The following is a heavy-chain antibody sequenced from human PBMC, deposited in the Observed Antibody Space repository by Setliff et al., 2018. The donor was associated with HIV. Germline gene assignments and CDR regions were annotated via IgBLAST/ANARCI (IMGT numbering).Heavy chain of an antibody. J-gene: IGHJ6*04. CDR3: ARGKRWFDP. Sequence: GGSLRLSCGASGFTISSYWVTWVRQAPGKGLEWVANINQDGSDQNFVDSVTGRFTISRDNAKNSLYLQMNSLRVEDTAVYYCARGKRWFDPWGKGTTVTVSS. CDR1: GFTISSYW. CDR2: INQDGSDQ. D-gene: IGHD3-10*01. V-gene: IGHV3-7*03.